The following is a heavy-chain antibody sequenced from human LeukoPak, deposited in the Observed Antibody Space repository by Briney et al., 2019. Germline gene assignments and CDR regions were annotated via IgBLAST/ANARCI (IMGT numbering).Heavy chain of an antibody. J-gene: IGHJ4*02. Sequence: GXSLRLSCAASGFTFSSYAMSWVRQAPGKGLEWVSAISGSGGSTYYADSVKGRFTISRDNSKNTLYLQMNSLRAEDTAVYYCAKVYATTRYNWNYVGIDYWGQGTLVTVSS. D-gene: IGHD1-7*01. CDR1: GFTFSSYA. CDR2: ISGSGGST. CDR3: AKVYATTRYNWNYVGIDY. V-gene: IGHV3-23*01.